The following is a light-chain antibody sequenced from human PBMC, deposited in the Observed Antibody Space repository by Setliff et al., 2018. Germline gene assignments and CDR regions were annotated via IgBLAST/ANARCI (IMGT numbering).Light chain of an antibody. V-gene: IGLV2-11*01. CDR3: CSYGGTLYV. CDR2: DVS. Sequence: QSALAQPRSVSGSPGQSVTISCTGTSSDVGGYNSVSWYQQHPDKPPKLIIYDVSTRPSGDPDRFSGSKSGNTASLTISGLQAEDEADYYCCSYGGTLYVFGTGTKV. CDR1: SSDVGGYNS. J-gene: IGLJ1*01.